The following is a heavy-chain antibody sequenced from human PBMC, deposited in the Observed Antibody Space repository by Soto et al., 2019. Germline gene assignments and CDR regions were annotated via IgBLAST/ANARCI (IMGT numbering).Heavy chain of an antibody. D-gene: IGHD3-10*01. CDR2: TYYRPKLYS. CDR1: WYLVSSNSPG. CDR3: VRALSGSYYILDY. Sequence: SQTLSLTCAIPWYLVSSNSPGWNWIRQTPSRGLEWLGRTYYRPKLYSNYAVSVHHRISIDPDTAKNQLSLQLNSVTPEDTAVYYCVRALSGSYYILDYWGQGTSVTVSS. V-gene: IGHV6-1*01. J-gene: IGHJ4*02.